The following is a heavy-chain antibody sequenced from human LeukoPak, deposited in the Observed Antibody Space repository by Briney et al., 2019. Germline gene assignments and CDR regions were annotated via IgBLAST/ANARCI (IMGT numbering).Heavy chain of an antibody. D-gene: IGHD1-26*01. V-gene: IGHV3-23*01. Sequence: GGSLRLSCAASGFTFSSYAMSWVRQAPGKGLEWVSAISGSGGSTYYADSVKGRFTISRDNSKNTLYLQMNSLRAEDTAVYYCAKTSGSYWGSFRMDYYMDVWGKGTTVTVSS. CDR2: ISGSGGST. J-gene: IGHJ6*03. CDR1: GFTFSSYA. CDR3: AKTSGSYWGSFRMDYYMDV.